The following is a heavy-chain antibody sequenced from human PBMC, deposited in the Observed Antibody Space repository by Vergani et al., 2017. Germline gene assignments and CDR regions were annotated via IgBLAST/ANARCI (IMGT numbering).Heavy chain of an antibody. D-gene: IGHD6-13*01. CDR3: AKDVARRSSWYQDYYYGMDV. Sequence: QVQLQESGPGLVKPSQTLSLTCTVSGGSISSGGYYWSWIRQHPGKGLEGIGYIYYSGSTYYNPSLKSRVTISVDTSKNQFSLKLSSVTAEDTAVYYCAKDVARRSSWYQDYYYGMDVWGQGTTVTVSS. V-gene: IGHV4-31*03. CDR2: IYYSGST. J-gene: IGHJ6*02. CDR1: GGSISSGGYY.